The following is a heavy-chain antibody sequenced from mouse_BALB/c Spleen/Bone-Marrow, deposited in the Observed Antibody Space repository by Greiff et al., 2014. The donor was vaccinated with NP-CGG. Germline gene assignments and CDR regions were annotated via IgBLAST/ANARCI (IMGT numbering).Heavy chain of an antibody. CDR3: ARGVTMITTGDAMDD. CDR2: INPYNGGT. CDR1: GYSFTDYT. V-gene: IGHV1-18*01. Sequence: VHVKQSGPELVKPGASMKISCKASGYSFTDYTMNWVKQSHGKNLEWIGLINPYNGGTDYSQKFKGKATLTVDKSSSTAYMELLSLTSEDSAVYYCARGVTMITTGDAMDDWGQGTSVTVSS. D-gene: IGHD2-4*01. J-gene: IGHJ4*01.